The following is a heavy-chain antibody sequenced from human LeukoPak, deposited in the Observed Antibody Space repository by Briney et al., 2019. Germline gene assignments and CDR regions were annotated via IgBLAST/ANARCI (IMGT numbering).Heavy chain of an antibody. CDR2: IGLGGTTI. D-gene: IGHD2-21*02. CDR1: GFTFSSYG. CDR3: AREERNCGGDCYQH. Sequence: GGSLRLSCAASGFTFSSYGMNWVRQAPGKGLEWVSYIGLGGTTIYYADSMKGRFTVSRDDAKNSLYLQMNSLRAEDTAVYYCAREERNCGGDCYQHWGQGTLVTVSS. V-gene: IGHV3-48*04. J-gene: IGHJ4*02.